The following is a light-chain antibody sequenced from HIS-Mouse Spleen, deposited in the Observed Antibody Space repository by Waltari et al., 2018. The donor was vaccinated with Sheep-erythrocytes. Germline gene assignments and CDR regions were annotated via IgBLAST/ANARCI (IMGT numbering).Light chain of an antibody. CDR2: GKN. CDR3: SSRDSSGNHVV. J-gene: IGLJ2*01. V-gene: IGLV3-19*01. CDR1: SLRSYY. Sequence: SSELTQDPAVSVALGQTVRITCQGDSLRSYYASWYQQKPGQAPGLVIYGKNNRPSGIPDRFSGYSSRNTASLTITGAQAEDEADYYCSSRDSSGNHVVFGGGTKLTVL.